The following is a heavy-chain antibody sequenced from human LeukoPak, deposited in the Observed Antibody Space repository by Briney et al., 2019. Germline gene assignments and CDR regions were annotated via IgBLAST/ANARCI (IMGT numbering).Heavy chain of an antibody. CDR3: AKENWALLYYYYGMDV. CDR1: GFTFSIYA. CDR2: ISGSGGST. Sequence: PGGSLRLSCAASGFTFSIYAMSWVRQAPGKGLEWVSAISGSGGSTYYADSVKGRFTISRDNSKNTLYLQMNSLRAEDTAVYYCAKENWALLYYYYGMDVWGQGTTVTVSS. D-gene: IGHD3-16*01. V-gene: IGHV3-23*01. J-gene: IGHJ6*02.